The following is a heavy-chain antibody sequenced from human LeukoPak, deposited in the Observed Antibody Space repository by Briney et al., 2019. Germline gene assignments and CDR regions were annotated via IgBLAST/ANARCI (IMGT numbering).Heavy chain of an antibody. Sequence: PGGSLRLSCAASGFTFSCYWMSWVRQAPGKGLEWVANIKQDGSEKYYVDSVKGRFTISRDNAKNSLYLQMNSLRAEDTAVYYCARASWFTSGMDVWGQGTTVTVSS. CDR1: GFTFSCYW. CDR2: IKQDGSEK. CDR3: ARASWFTSGMDV. D-gene: IGHD3-22*01. V-gene: IGHV3-7*01. J-gene: IGHJ6*02.